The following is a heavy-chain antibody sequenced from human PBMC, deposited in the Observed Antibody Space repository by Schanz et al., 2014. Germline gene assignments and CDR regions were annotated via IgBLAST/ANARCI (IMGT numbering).Heavy chain of an antibody. CDR1: GYIFINSG. CDR3: ERDRRVFDHDGLYDFDS. D-gene: IGHD3-16*02. CDR2: ISVYNHNK. V-gene: IGHV1-18*01. Sequence: QIQLVQSGPEVKKPGATVKVSCKASGYIFINSGISWVRQAPGQGLEWMGWISVYNHNKEYDQKFQGRVTMTTDTSTSTAYMALTDLRSDDAAEYYCERDRRVFDHDGLYDFDSWGQGTLVTVSS. J-gene: IGHJ4*02.